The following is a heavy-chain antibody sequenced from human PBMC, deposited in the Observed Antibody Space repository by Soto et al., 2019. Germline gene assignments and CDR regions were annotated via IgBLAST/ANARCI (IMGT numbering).Heavy chain of an antibody. V-gene: IGHV3-48*02. Sequence: EVQLVESGGGLVQPGGSLRLSCAASGFTFATNNMNWVRQAPGKGLEWVSFISSSGSSIYYADSVKGRFTISRDNAQNSLYLQINSLRDEDTAVYYCARDPASGWSNFDYWGQGTLVTVSS. J-gene: IGHJ4*02. CDR2: ISSSGSSI. D-gene: IGHD6-19*01. CDR1: GFTFATNN. CDR3: ARDPASGWSNFDY.